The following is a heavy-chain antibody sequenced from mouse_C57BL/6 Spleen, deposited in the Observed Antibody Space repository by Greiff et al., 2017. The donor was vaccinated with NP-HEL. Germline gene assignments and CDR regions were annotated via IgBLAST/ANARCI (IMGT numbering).Heavy chain of an antibody. CDR3: ARQGYSNSDYAMDY. CDR1: GYTFTSYW. Sequence: QVHVKQPGAELVKPGASVKLSCKASGYTFTSYWMHWVKQRPGRGLEWIGRIDPNSGGTKYNEKFKSKATLTVDKPTSTAYMQLSSLTSEDSAVYYCARQGYSNSDYAMDYWGQGTSVTVSS. CDR2: IDPNSGGT. V-gene: IGHV1-72*01. J-gene: IGHJ4*01. D-gene: IGHD2-5*01.